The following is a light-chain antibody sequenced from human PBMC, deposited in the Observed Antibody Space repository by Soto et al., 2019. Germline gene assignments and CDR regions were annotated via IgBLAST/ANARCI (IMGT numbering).Light chain of an antibody. Sequence: EIVLTQSPGTLSLSPGERATLSCRASQSVSSSFLAWYRQKPGQAPRLLIYGASSRATGIPDRFSGSGSGTDFPLSISRLEPEDFAVYYCQQYDNSPWTFGQGTTFEIK. CDR1: QSVSSSF. CDR3: QQYDNSPWT. V-gene: IGKV3-20*01. CDR2: GAS. J-gene: IGKJ1*01.